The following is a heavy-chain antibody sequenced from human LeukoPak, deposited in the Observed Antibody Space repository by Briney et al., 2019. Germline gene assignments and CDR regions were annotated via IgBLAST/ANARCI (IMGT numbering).Heavy chain of an antibody. CDR2: ISWNSGST. CDR3: ARDHTPWYSSSWYVIWFDP. J-gene: IGHJ5*02. CDR1: GFTFDDYA. D-gene: IGHD6-13*01. V-gene: IGHV3-9*01. Sequence: PGRSLRLSCAASGFTFDDYAMHWVRQAPGKGLEWVSGISWNSGSTGYADSVKGRFTISRDNAKNSLYLQMNSLRAEDTALYYCARDHTPWYSSSWYVIWFDPWGQGTLVTVSS.